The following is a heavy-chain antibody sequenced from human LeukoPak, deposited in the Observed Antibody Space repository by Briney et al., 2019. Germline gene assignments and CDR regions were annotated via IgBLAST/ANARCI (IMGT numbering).Heavy chain of an antibody. D-gene: IGHD1-26*01. CDR2: ISSSSSYI. J-gene: IGHJ4*02. CDR1: GFTFSSYS. CDR3: ARDRWSGSYSDY. Sequence: GGSLRLSCAASGFTFSSYSMNWVRQAPGKGLEWVSSISSSSSYIYYADSVKGRFTISRDNAKNSLYLQMNSLRAEDTAVYYCARDRWSGSYSDYWGQGTLVTVSS. V-gene: IGHV3-21*01.